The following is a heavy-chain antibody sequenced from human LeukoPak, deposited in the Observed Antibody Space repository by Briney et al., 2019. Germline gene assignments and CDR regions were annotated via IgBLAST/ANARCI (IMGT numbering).Heavy chain of an antibody. Sequence: ASVKVSCKASGYTFTHYYMHWVRQAPGQGLEWMGRINPSSGSTAYAQKFQDRLILTRDMSASTLYMELSSLGSEDTAVYYCARRGDRGNHADYWGQGTLVTVSS. CDR1: GYTFTHYY. J-gene: IGHJ4*02. D-gene: IGHD1-14*01. CDR2: INPSSGST. V-gene: IGHV1-46*01. CDR3: ARRGDRGNHADY.